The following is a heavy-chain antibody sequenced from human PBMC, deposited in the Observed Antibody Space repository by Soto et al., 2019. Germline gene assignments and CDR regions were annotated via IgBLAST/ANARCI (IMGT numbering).Heavy chain of an antibody. CDR3: ARHNRRRTGEEDDHYYYYYYMDV. CDR2: IYPGDSDT. CDR1: GYSFTGYW. Sequence: GESLKISCKGSGYSFTGYWIGWVRQMPGKGLEWMGIIYPGDSDTRYSPSFQGKVTISADKSISTAYLQWSSLKASDTAMYYCARHNRRRTGEEDDHYYYYYYMDVWGKGTTVTVSS. D-gene: IGHD1-1*01. J-gene: IGHJ6*03. V-gene: IGHV5-51*01.